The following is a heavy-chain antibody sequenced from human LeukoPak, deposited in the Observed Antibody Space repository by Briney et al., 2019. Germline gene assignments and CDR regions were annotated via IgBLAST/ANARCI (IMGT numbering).Heavy chain of an antibody. CDR2: IKQDGRLK. CDR1: GFTLSSFW. J-gene: IGHJ4*02. Sequence: GGSLRLSCAASSGFTLSSFWMTWVRQAPGKGLEWVANIKQDGRLKNYVDSLKGRFTISRDNAKNSVYLQMSSLRVEDTAVYYCASNNDWRFDYWGQGTLVTVSS. CDR3: ASNNDWRFDY. V-gene: IGHV3-7*01. D-gene: IGHD3-9*01.